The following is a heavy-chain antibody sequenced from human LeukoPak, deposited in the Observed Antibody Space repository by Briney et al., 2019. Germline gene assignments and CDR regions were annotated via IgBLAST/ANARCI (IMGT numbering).Heavy chain of an antibody. CDR1: GGSFSGYY. CDR2: INHSGST. CDR3: ARGFPGLSDSSGYYFDY. D-gene: IGHD3-22*01. Sequence: PSETLSLTCAVYGGSFSGYYWSWIRQPPGKGLEWIGEINHSGSTNYNPSLKSRVTISVDTSKNQFSLKLSSVTAADTAVYYCARGFPGLSDSSGYYFDYWGQGTLVTVSS. V-gene: IGHV4-34*01. J-gene: IGHJ4*02.